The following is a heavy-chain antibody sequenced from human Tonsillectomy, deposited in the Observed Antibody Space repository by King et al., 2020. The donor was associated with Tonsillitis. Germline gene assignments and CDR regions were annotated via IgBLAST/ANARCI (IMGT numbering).Heavy chain of an antibody. D-gene: IGHD3-22*01. CDR1: GGTFSSYA. CDR2: IIPIFGTA. Sequence: VQLVQSGAEVKKPGSSVKVSCKASGGTFSSYAISWVRQAPGQGLEWMGGIIPIFGTANYAQKFQGRVTITADESTSTAYMELSSLRSEDTAVYYCARGPHYYYDSSGYYTYWGQGTVVTVSS. CDR3: ARGPHYYYDSSGYYTY. V-gene: IGHV1-69*01. J-gene: IGHJ4*02.